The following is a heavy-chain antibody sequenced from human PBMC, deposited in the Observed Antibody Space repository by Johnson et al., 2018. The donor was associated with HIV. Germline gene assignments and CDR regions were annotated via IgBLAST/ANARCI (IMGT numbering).Heavy chain of an antibody. V-gene: IGHV3-33*06. J-gene: IGHJ3*02. Sequence: QVQLVESGGGVVQPGRSLRLSCAASGFTFSSYGMHWVRQAPGKGLEWVAVIWYDGSNKYYADSVKGRFTISRDNSKNTLYLQMNSLRAEDTAVYYCAKDGAGPDAFDIWGQGTMVTVSS. D-gene: IGHD3-16*01. CDR2: IWYDGSNK. CDR3: AKDGAGPDAFDI. CDR1: GFTFSSYG.